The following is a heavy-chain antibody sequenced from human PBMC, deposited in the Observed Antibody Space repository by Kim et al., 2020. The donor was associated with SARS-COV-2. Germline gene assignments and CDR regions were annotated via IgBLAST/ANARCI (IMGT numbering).Heavy chain of an antibody. J-gene: IGHJ4*02. D-gene: IGHD3-22*01. CDR2: INTNTGNP. Sequence: ASVKVSCKASGYTFTTYAMNWVRQAPGQGLEWMGWINTNTGNPTYAQGFTGRFVLSLDTSVSTAYLQISRLKAEDTAVYYCARGFQWPDSIVYWGQGTLVTVSS. CDR1: GYTFTTYA. V-gene: IGHV7-4-1*02. CDR3: ARGFQWPDSIVY.